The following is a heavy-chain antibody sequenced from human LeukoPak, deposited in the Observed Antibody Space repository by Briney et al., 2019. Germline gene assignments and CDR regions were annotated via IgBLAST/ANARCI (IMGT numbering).Heavy chain of an antibody. CDR3: ARDRAAMGAMDV. CDR1: AFTFSSYT. V-gene: IGHV3-21*01. Sequence: GGSLGLSCAASAFTFSSYTMNWVRQTPGKGLEWVASISSSSTYIFYADSVEGRFTISRANTKNSLYLQMNSLRAEDTAVYYCARDRAAMGAMDVWGKGTTVTVSS. CDR2: ISSSSTYI. J-gene: IGHJ6*03. D-gene: IGHD5-18*01.